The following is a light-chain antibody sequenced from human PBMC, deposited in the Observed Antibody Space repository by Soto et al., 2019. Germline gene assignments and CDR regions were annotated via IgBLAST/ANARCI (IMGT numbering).Light chain of an antibody. Sequence: EMVMTQSPATLSVSPGERATLSCRASQNLSRNLAWYQQQPGQAPRLLIFYASTRATGIPARFSASESGTNFTITISRLQSEYFAGYYSQQYDKWPHTFGQGTKLEIK. CDR1: QNLSRN. CDR3: QQYDKWPHT. J-gene: IGKJ2*01. V-gene: IGKV3-15*01. CDR2: YAS.